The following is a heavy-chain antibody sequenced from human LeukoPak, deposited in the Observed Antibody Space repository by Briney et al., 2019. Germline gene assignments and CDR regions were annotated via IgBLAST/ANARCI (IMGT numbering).Heavy chain of an antibody. D-gene: IGHD6-13*01. J-gene: IGHJ4*02. Sequence: GVSLRLSCAASGFTVSSNYISWVRQAPGKGLEWVSVIYSGGTTYYADSVKGRFTISRDNSKNTLYLQMNSLRAEDTAVYYCARGVAAAGTTLDYRGQGTLVTVSS. V-gene: IGHV3-66*01. CDR2: IYSGGTT. CDR1: GFTVSSNY. CDR3: ARGVAAAGTTLDY.